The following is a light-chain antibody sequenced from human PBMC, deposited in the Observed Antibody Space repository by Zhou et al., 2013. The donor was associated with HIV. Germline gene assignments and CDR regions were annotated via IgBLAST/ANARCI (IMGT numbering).Light chain of an antibody. CDR1: QGIGSW. Sequence: DIQMTQSPSSVSASVGDRVTITCRTSQGIGSWLAWFQQKPGKAPKLLIYTASNLQSGVPSRFSGSGYGTDFTLTISSLQPEDFANYYCQQSYTTPETFGGGPSWRS. J-gene: IGKJ4*01. CDR2: TAS. CDR3: QQSYTTPET. V-gene: IGKV1-12*01.